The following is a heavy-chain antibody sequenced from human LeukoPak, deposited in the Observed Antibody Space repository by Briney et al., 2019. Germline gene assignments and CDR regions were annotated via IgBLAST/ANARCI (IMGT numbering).Heavy chain of an antibody. CDR3: AKFGSIAARLTCFDY. CDR2: ISGSGGST. D-gene: IGHD6-6*01. J-gene: IGHJ4*02. Sequence: PGGSLRLSCAASGLTFSSYAMSWVLQAPGKGLEWVSAISGSGGSTYYADSVKGRFTISRDNSKNTLYLQMNSLRAEDTAVYYCAKFGSIAARLTCFDYWGQGTLVTVSS. V-gene: IGHV3-23*01. CDR1: GLTFSSYA.